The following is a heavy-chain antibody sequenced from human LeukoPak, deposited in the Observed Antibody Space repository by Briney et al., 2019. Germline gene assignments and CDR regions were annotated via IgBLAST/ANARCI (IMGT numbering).Heavy chain of an antibody. CDR1: GFTHRSYW. D-gene: IGHD2-2*01. V-gene: IGHV3-7*05. CDR2: INRDGSEE. J-gene: IGHJ4*02. CDR3: VRDIWSCTSSSCFVD. Sequence: TAGSLRLSCAVSGFTHRSYWMSWVRQAPGKGLEWVANINRDGSEENYVASVKGRFTISRDNAKNLLYLQMNNLRAEDTAVYYCVRDIWSCTSSSCFVDWGQGTLVTVS.